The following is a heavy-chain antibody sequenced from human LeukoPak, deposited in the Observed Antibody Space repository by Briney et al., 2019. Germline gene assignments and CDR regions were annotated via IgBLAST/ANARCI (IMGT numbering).Heavy chain of an antibody. CDR3: AKDLHYNDGRWEFDP. Sequence: GGSLRLSCAASGFTFSTFAMTSVRQAPGKGLEWVSGMIGAGATDYPDSVRGRFTLSKDHSKTTVYLPMNSLRVEDTAIYYCAKDLHYNDGRWEFDPWGQGTLVTVSS. CDR2: MIGAGAT. CDR1: GFTFSTFA. D-gene: IGHD5-24*01. V-gene: IGHV3-23*01. J-gene: IGHJ5*02.